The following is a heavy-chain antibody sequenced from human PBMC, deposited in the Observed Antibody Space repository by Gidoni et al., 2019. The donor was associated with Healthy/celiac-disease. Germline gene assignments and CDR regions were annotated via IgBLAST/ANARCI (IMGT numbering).Heavy chain of an antibody. CDR2: MDPNSGNT. Sequence: QVQLVQYGAEVKKPGASVKVSCKASGYTFTSYDINWVQQATVQGLEWMGWMDPNSGNTGYAQKFQGRVTMSRNTSISTAYMELSSLISEDTAVYYCARGRGDGYNFVLDYWGQGTLVTVSS. V-gene: IGHV1-8*01. D-gene: IGHD5-12*01. CDR3: ARGRGDGYNFVLDY. J-gene: IGHJ4*02. CDR1: GYTFTSYD.